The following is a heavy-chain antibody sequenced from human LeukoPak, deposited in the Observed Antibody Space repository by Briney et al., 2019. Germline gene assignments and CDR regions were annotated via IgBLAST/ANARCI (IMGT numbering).Heavy chain of an antibody. V-gene: IGHV1-18*01. D-gene: IGHD3-3*01. Sequence: ASVKVSCKASGYTFTSYGISWVRQAPGQGLEWMGWISAYNGNTNYVQKLQGRVTMTTDTSTSTAYMELRSLRSDDTAVYYCARDWSGPFGVVTPFEPTFDYWGQGTLVTVSS. J-gene: IGHJ4*02. CDR2: ISAYNGNT. CDR1: GYTFTSYG. CDR3: ARDWSGPFGVVTPFEPTFDY.